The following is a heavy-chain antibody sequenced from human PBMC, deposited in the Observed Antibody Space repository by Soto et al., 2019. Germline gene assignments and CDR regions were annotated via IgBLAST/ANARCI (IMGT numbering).Heavy chain of an antibody. D-gene: IGHD3-3*01. CDR1: GYTFTSYA. CDR3: ARKKPTVPDFWSGEEDDAFDI. V-gene: IGHV1-3*01. J-gene: IGHJ3*02. Sequence: QVQLVQSGAEVKKPGASVKVSCKASGYTFTSYAMHWVRQAPGQRLEWMGWINAGNGNTKYSQKFQGRVTITRDTSASTDYMELSSLRSEDTAVYYCARKKPTVPDFWSGEEDDAFDIWGQGTMVTVSS. CDR2: INAGNGNT.